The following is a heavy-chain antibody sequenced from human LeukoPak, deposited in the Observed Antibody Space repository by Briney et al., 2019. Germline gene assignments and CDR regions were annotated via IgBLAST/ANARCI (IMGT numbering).Heavy chain of an antibody. CDR2: ISYDGSNK. J-gene: IGHJ3*02. V-gene: IGHV3-30*03. CDR1: GFTFSSYG. CDR3: ARVVRIGYAFDI. Sequence: GGSLRLSCAASGFTFSSYGMHWVRQAPGKGLEWVAVISYDGSNKYYADSVKGRFTISRDNSKNTLYLQMNSLRAEDTAVYYCARVVRIGYAFDIWGQGTMVTVSS. D-gene: IGHD1-26*01.